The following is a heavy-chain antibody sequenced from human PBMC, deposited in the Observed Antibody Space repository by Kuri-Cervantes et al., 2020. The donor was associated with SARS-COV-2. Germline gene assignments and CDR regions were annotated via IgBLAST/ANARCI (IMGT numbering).Heavy chain of an antibody. CDR1: GHTFTGYY. D-gene: IGHD2-2*01. J-gene: IGHJ4*02. Sequence: ASVKVSCKASGHTFTGYYMHWVRQAPGQGLEWMGWINPNSGGTNYAQKFQGRVTMTRDTSISTACMELSRLRSDDTAVYYCAREGYCSSTSGQIFDYWGQGTLVTVSS. CDR2: INPNSGGT. V-gene: IGHV1-2*02. CDR3: AREGYCSSTSGQIFDY.